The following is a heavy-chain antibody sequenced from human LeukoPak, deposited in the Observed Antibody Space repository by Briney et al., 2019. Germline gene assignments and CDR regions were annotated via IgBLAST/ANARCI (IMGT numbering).Heavy chain of an antibody. CDR1: GGTFSSYA. D-gene: IGHD4-17*01. Sequence: SVKVSCKASGGTFSSYAISWVRRAPGQGLEWMGRIIPILGIANYAQKFQGRVTITADKSTSTAYMELSSLRSEDTAVYYCATHDYGDYGDYYYYGMDVWGQGTTVTVSS. V-gene: IGHV1-69*04. CDR3: ATHDYGDYGDYYYYGMDV. J-gene: IGHJ6*02. CDR2: IIPILGIA.